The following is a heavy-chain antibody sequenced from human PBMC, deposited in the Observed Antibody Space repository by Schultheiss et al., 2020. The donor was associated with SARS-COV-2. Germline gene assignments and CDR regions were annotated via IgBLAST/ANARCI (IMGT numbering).Heavy chain of an antibody. V-gene: IGHV2-26*01. CDR1: GFSLSTSGVG. J-gene: IGHJ4*02. CDR2: IFSNDEN. CDR3: ARMAYDFWSGYYRQDN. D-gene: IGHD3-3*01. Sequence: SGPTLVKPTQILTLTCSFSGFSLSTSGVGVGWIRQPSGKALEWLAHIFSNDENSHSTSLNSTLTLTKDTSKSQVVLTMTNMDPVDTATYYCARMAYDFWSGYYRQDNWGQGTLVTVSS.